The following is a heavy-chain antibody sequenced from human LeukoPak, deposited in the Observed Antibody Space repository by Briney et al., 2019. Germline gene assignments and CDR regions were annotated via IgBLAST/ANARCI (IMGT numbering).Heavy chain of an antibody. Sequence: GASVKVSCKASGFTFTSSAMQWVRPARAQRLEWIGWIVVGSGNTNYAQKFQERVTITSDMSTSTAYMELSRLRSEDTAVYYCAATGYSGYMFDPWCQGTLVTVCS. J-gene: IGHJ5*02. CDR1: GFTFTSSA. V-gene: IGHV1-58*02. D-gene: IGHD5-12*01. CDR3: AATGYSGYMFDP. CDR2: IVVGSGNT.